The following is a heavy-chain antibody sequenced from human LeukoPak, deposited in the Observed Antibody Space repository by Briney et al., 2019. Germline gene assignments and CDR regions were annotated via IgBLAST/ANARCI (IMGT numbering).Heavy chain of an antibody. D-gene: IGHD3-10*01. Sequence: GASVKVSCTASGYTFTSYGISWVRQAPGQGLEWMGWISASNGNTNYAQKLQGRVTMTTDTSTSTAYMELSSLRSDDTAVYYCARRSMVRGLGYYGMDVWGKGTTVTVSS. CDR2: ISASNGNT. V-gene: IGHV1-18*04. CDR1: GYTFTSYG. CDR3: ARRSMVRGLGYYGMDV. J-gene: IGHJ6*04.